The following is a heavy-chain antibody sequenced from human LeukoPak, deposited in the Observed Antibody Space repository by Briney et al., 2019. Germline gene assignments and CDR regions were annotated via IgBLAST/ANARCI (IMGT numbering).Heavy chain of an antibody. D-gene: IGHD3-22*01. V-gene: IGHV3-21*01. CDR2: ISRTSNYI. CDR3: ARNRYYYDSSGYQYYYYYGMDV. Sequence: GGSLRLSCAASGFIFSDQNMNWVRQAPGKGLEWVSSISRTSNYIYYADSVKGRFTISRDNANNSLYLQMSSLRAEDTAVYYCARNRYYYDSSGYQYYYYYGMDVWGQGTTVTVSS. J-gene: IGHJ6*02. CDR1: GFIFSDQN.